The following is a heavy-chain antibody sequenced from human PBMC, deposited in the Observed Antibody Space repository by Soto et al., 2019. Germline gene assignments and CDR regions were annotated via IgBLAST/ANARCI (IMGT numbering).Heavy chain of an antibody. CDR1: GYSFRTHG. CDR2: ISTYDDKT. D-gene: IGHD2-15*01. CDR3: ARDLGYCNSSGCFRNWFDP. V-gene: IGHV1-18*01. J-gene: IGHJ5*02. Sequence: QVQLVQSGAEVKTPGASVKVSCRASGYSFRTHGISWVRQAPGQGLEWMGWISTYDDKTNFPQKFQGRITMTTHTSTSTAYMELRRLRSADTAVYFCARDLGYCNSSGCFRNWFDPWGQGTLVTVSS.